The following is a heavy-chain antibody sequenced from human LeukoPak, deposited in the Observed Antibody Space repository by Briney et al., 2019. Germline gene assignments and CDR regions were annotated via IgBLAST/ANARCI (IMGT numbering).Heavy chain of an antibody. J-gene: IGHJ6*03. CDR2: ISSSSSYI. CDR1: GFTFSTYS. V-gene: IGHV3-21*01. D-gene: IGHD5-12*01. Sequence: GGSLRLSCAASGFTFSTYSLNWVRQAPGKGLEWVSFISSSSSYIHYADSVRGRFTVSRDDAKNSLYLQMNSLRAEDTAVYYCGRERGYDDDYYYYTMDVWGKGTTVTVSS. CDR3: GRERGYDDDYYYYTMDV.